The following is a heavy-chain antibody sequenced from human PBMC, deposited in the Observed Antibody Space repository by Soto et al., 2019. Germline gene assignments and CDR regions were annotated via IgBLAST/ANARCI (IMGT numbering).Heavy chain of an antibody. Sequence: GASVKVSCKASGYPFTSYGISWVRQAPGQGLEWMGWISAYNGNTNYAQKRQGRVTMTTDTSTSTAYMELRSLRSDDTAVYYCARGHIGVVPGAQGYYYYGMDVWRQGTTVTVAS. J-gene: IGHJ6*02. CDR1: GYPFTSYG. V-gene: IGHV1-18*04. D-gene: IGHD2-2*01. CDR2: ISAYNGNT. CDR3: ARGHIGVVPGAQGYYYYGMDV.